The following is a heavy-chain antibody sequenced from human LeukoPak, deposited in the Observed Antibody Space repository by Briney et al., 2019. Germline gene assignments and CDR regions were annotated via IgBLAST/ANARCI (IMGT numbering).Heavy chain of an antibody. D-gene: IGHD6-13*01. J-gene: IGHJ4*02. Sequence: SGGSLRLSCAASGFTFSSYSMSWVRQAPGKGLEWVSAISGSGGSTYYADSVKGRFTISRDNSKNTLYLQMNSLRAEDTAVYYCAKHRSSFTAFDYWGQGTLVTVSS. CDR2: ISGSGGST. V-gene: IGHV3-23*01. CDR1: GFTFSSYS. CDR3: AKHRSSFTAFDY.